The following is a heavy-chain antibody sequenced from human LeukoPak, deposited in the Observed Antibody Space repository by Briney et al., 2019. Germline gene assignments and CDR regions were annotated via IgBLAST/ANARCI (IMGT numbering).Heavy chain of an antibody. D-gene: IGHD1-26*01. Sequence: PGGPLRLSCAASGVTVSSNYMSWVRQAPGKGLEWVSVIYSGGSTYYADSVKGRFTISRDNSKNTLYLQMNSLRAEDTAVYYCARGGGRYYPSYFDYWGQGTLVTVSS. CDR3: ARGGGRYYPSYFDY. J-gene: IGHJ4*02. CDR2: IYSGGST. CDR1: GVTVSSNY. V-gene: IGHV3-53*01.